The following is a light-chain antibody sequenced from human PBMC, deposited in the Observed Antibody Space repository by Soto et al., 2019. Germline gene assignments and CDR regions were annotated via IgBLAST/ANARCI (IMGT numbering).Light chain of an antibody. J-gene: IGLJ1*01. CDR2: EVS. Sequence: QSALTQPPSGSGSPGQSVTISCTGTSSDVGGYNYVSWYQQHPGKAPKLMTYEVSKRPSGVPDRFSGSKSGNTASLTVSGLQPEDEADYYCSSYAGSNKSVFGTGTKVTVL. CDR1: SSDVGGYNY. V-gene: IGLV2-8*01. CDR3: SSYAGSNKSV.